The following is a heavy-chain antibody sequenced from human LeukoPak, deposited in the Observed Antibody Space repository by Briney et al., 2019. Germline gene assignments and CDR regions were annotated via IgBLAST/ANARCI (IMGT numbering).Heavy chain of an antibody. CDR1: GYSISSGYY. V-gene: IGHV4-38-2*01. D-gene: IGHD4-17*01. CDR2: IYHSGST. CDR3: ARQTTVTLYYFDY. J-gene: IGHJ4*02. Sequence: KSSETLSLTCAVSGYSISSGYYWGWIRQPPGQGLEWIGSIYHSGSTYYNPSLKSRVTISVDTSKNQFSLKLSSVTAADTAVYYCARQTTVTLYYFDYWGQGTLVTVYS.